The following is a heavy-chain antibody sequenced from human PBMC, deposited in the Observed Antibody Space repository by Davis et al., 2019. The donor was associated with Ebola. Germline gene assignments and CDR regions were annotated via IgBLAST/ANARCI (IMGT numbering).Heavy chain of an antibody. CDR1: GFAFSNYW. V-gene: IGHV3-43D*03. Sequence: GGSLRLSCAASGFAFSNYWMSWVRQAPGKGLEWVSLISWDGGSTYYADSVKGRFTISRDNSKNSLYLQMNSLRAEDTALYYCAKGGGGYSSRIDYWGQGTLVTVSS. D-gene: IGHD6-13*01. J-gene: IGHJ4*02. CDR3: AKGGGGYSSRIDY. CDR2: ISWDGGST.